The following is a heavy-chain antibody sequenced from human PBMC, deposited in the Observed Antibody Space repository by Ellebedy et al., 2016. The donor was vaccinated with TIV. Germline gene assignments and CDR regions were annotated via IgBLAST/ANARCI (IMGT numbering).Heavy chain of an antibody. J-gene: IGHJ5*01. CDR1: GFSFRSYW. V-gene: IGHV3-7*01. D-gene: IGHD4-17*01. Sequence: GESLKISCAASGFSFRSYWMSWVRQAPGKGLEWVANIYQDGSEKYYVDSVEGRFTISRDNAKNELYLQMKSLKVEDTAVYYGARRGSYGDYAVHVNSWFDSWGQGTPVTVSP. CDR3: ARRGSYGDYAVHVNSWFDS. CDR2: IYQDGSEK.